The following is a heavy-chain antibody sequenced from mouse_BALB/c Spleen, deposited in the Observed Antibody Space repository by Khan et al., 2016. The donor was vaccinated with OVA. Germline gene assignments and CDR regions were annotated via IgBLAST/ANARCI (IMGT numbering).Heavy chain of an antibody. V-gene: IGHV2-3*01. CDR3: AKDRGYYAVDY. J-gene: IGHJ4*01. CDR2: IWGDGNT. Sequence: QVQLKESGPGLVAPSQSLSITCTVSGFSLTSYGVSWVRQPPGKGLEWLGVIWGDGNTNFHSALRSRLSICKDNSQSQVFLKLNSLQTDDTATYYCAKDRGYYAVDYWGQGTSVTVSS. CDR1: GFSLTSYG.